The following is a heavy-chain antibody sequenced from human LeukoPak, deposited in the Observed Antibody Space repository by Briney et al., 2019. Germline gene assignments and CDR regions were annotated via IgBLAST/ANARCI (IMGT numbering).Heavy chain of an antibody. CDR2: LSGNGVKT. CDR1: GFIFSSYA. CDR3: AKDDGSYGFDH. Sequence: GGSLRLSCAASGFIFSSYAMNWVRQAPGKGLEWVSALSGNGVKTYYVDAVKGRFTISRDNSKNTLYLQMSSLRAEDTAVYYCAKDDGSYGFDHWGQGTLVTVSS. D-gene: IGHD5-18*01. V-gene: IGHV3-23*01. J-gene: IGHJ5*02.